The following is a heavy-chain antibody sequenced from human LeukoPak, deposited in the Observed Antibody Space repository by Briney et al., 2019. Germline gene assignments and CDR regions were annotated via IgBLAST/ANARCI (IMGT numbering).Heavy chain of an antibody. J-gene: IGHJ3*02. CDR3: AKDAPHYCSSTSCPSGSAFDI. D-gene: IGHD2-2*01. CDR1: GFTFSSYG. Sequence: QPGRSLRLSCAAPGFTFSSYGMHWVRQAPGKGLEWVAVISYDGSNKYYADSVKGRFTISRDNSKNTLYLQMNSLRAEDTAVYYCAKDAPHYCSSTSCPSGSAFDIWGQGTMVTVSS. V-gene: IGHV3-30*18. CDR2: ISYDGSNK.